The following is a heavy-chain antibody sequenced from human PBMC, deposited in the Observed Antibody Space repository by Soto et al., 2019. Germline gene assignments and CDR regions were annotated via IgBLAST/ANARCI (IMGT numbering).Heavy chain of an antibody. CDR1: GYSITSYW. D-gene: IGHD2-15*01. J-gene: IGHJ6*02. Sequence: GESLKISCKGSGYSITSYWINWVRQMPGKGLEWMGRIDPSDSYTNYSPSFQGHVTISIDKSISTAFLQWSSLKASDTAMYYCARQQEQAGFPRRWFYGLDVWGQGTTDTVSS. CDR3: ARQQEQAGFPRRWFYGLDV. CDR2: IDPSDSYT. V-gene: IGHV5-10-1*01.